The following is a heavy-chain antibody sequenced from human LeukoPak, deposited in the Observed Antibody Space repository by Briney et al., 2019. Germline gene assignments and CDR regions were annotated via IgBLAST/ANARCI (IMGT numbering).Heavy chain of an antibody. CDR2: INSDGSST. J-gene: IGHJ4*02. CDR1: GFTFSSYW. V-gene: IGHV3-74*01. CDR3: ANLPSVTAIPRSFDY. Sequence: GGSLRLSRAASGFTFSSYWMHWVRQAPGKGLVWVSRINSDGSSTSYADSVKGRFTISRDNSKNTLYLQMNSLRAEDTAVYYCANLPSVTAIPRSFDYWGQGTLVTVSS. D-gene: IGHD2-21*02.